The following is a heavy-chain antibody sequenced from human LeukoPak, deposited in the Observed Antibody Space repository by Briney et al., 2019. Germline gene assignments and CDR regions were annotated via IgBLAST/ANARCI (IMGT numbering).Heavy chain of an antibody. Sequence: GESLKISCKGSGYSFTRYWIGWVRQMPGKGLERMGIIYPGDSDTKYSPSCEGQVTISADKSISTAYLQWSRLKASDTAMYYCAREPDYGSGTYSPFDYWGQGTLVTVSS. CDR2: IYPGDSDT. CDR1: GYSFTRYW. V-gene: IGHV5-51*01. J-gene: IGHJ4*02. D-gene: IGHD3-10*01. CDR3: AREPDYGSGTYSPFDY.